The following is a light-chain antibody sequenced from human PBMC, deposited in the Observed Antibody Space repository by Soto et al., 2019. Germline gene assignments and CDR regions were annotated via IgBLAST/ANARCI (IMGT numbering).Light chain of an antibody. V-gene: IGKV3-20*01. J-gene: IGKJ1*01. CDR1: QSVGSTC. CDR3: QQCGVSPWT. Sequence: FVLTQSPVTLSLSPGEGATLSCRASQSVGSTCLAWYQQKPGQAPRLLIYATSSRATGIPARFSGSGSGTDFTLTILGLEPEDFAVDYCQQCGVSPWTFGQGTKVEI. CDR2: ATS.